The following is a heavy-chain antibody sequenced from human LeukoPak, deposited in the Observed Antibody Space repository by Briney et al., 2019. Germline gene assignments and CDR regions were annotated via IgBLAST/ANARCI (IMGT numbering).Heavy chain of an antibody. CDR2: IYYSGST. V-gene: IGHV4-39*01. D-gene: IGHD3-10*01. CDR1: GGSISSSSYY. J-gene: IGHJ4*02. CDR3: ARHAYYYGSGSYYSGYFDY. Sequence: SETLSLTCTVSGGSISSSSYYWGWIRQPPGKGLEWIGSIYYSGSTYYNPSLKSRVTISVDTSKNQFSLKLSSVTAADTAVYYCARHAYYYGSGSYYSGYFDYWGQGTLVTVSS.